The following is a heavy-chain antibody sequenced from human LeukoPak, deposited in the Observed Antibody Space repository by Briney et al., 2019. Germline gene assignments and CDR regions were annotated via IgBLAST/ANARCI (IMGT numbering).Heavy chain of an antibody. CDR3: AKDRDSSSWYWFDP. Sequence: GGSLRLSCAASGFTFSNAWMNWVRQAPGKGLEWVSAISGSGGSTYYADSVKGRFTISRDNSKNTLYLQMNSLRAEDTAVYYCAKDRDSSSWYWFDPWGQGTLVTVSS. CDR1: GFTFSNAW. V-gene: IGHV3-23*01. J-gene: IGHJ5*02. D-gene: IGHD6-13*01. CDR2: ISGSGGST.